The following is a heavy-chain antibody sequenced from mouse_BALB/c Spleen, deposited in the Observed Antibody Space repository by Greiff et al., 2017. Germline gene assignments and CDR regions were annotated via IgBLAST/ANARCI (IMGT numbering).Heavy chain of an antibody. CDR3: ASYYGYDVDY. J-gene: IGHJ2*01. CDR1: GFTFSSYG. D-gene: IGHD2-2*01. Sequence: EVKLVESGGDLVKPGGSLKLSCAASGFTFSSYGMSWVRQTPDKRLEWVATISSGGSYTYYPDSVKGRFTISRDNAKNTLYLQMSSLKSEDTAMYYCASYYGYDVDYWGQGTTLTVSS. CDR2: ISSGGSYT. V-gene: IGHV5-6*01.